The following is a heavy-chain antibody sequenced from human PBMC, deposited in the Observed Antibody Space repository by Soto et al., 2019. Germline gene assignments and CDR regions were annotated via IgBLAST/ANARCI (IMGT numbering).Heavy chain of an antibody. CDR3: ARSREQWLVDAFDI. CDR2: INPSGSP. J-gene: IGHJ3*02. V-gene: IGHV4-34*01. Sequence: SETLSLTCAVYGGSFSGYYWSWIRQPPGKGLEWVGEINPSGSPNYNPSLKSRVTISVDTSKNQFSLKLSSVTAADTAVYYCARSREQWLVDAFDIWGQGTMVTVSS. CDR1: GGSFSGYY. D-gene: IGHD6-19*01.